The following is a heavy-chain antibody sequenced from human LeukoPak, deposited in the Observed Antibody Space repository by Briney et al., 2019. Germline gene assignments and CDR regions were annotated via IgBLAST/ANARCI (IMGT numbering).Heavy chain of an antibody. CDR2: SRNKASSYTT. V-gene: IGHV3-72*01. CDR1: GFKFSDHY. CDR3: GRIAINENNGMDV. Sequence: VGSLRLSCAASGFKFSDHYIDWVRQAPGKGLEWVGRSRNKASSYTTEYAESVEGRFTISTDVSESSLYLQINSVRTEDTAGYYCGRIAINENNGMDVWGQGTTVTVSS. J-gene: IGHJ6*02. D-gene: IGHD1/OR15-1a*01.